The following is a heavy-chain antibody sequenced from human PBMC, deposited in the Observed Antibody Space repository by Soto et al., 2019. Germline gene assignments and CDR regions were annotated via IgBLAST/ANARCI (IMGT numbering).Heavy chain of an antibody. CDR3: AKGAVAGTPTSYYYYGMDV. CDR2: IIPIFGTV. J-gene: IGHJ6*01. Sequence: QVQLLQSGAEVKKPGSSLRVSCEAPGGSFRTYSISWVRQAPGQGLEWMGEIIPIFGTVNYAQKFQGRVTITADEPTTTVYMDLRSLRSEDTAVYYCAKGAVAGTPTSYYYYGMDVW. CDR1: GGSFRTYS. D-gene: IGHD6-19*01. V-gene: IGHV1-69*12.